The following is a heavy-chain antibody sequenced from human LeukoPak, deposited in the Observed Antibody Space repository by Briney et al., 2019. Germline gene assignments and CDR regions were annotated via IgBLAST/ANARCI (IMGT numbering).Heavy chain of an antibody. J-gene: IGHJ5*02. CDR3: ARGRFPTYYYGFDP. D-gene: IGHD3-10*01. Sequence: ASVKVSCKASGYTFTSYDINWVRQATGQGLEWMGWMNPNSGNTGYAQKFQGRVTMTRNTSISTAYMELSSLRSEDTAVYYCARGRFPTYYYGFDPWGQGTLVTVSS. V-gene: IGHV1-8*01. CDR1: GYTFTSYD. CDR2: MNPNSGNT.